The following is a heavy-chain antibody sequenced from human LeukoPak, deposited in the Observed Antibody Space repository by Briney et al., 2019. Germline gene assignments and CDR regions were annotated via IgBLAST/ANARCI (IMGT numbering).Heavy chain of an antibody. CDR3: ARDFPPRDWGTVGFDY. D-gene: IGHD3-16*01. CDR2: ISSSSSYI. V-gene: IGHV3-21*01. Sequence: PGGSLRLSCAASGFTFSSYSMNWVRQAPGKGLEWVSSISSSSSYIYYADSVKGRFTISRDNAKNSLYLQMNSLRAEDTAVYYCARDFPPRDWGTVGFDYWGQGTLVTVSP. CDR1: GFTFSSYS. J-gene: IGHJ4*02.